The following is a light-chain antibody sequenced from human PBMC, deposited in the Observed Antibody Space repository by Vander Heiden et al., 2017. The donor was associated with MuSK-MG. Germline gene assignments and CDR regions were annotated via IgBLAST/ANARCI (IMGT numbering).Light chain of an antibody. CDR3: QQSYSTPWT. J-gene: IGKJ1*01. V-gene: IGKV1-39*01. Sequence: QITQSPSSLSASVGDRVTITCRASQSISSYLNWYQQKPGKAPKLLIYAASSLQSGVPSRFSGSGSGTDFTLTISSLQPEDFATYYCQQSYSTPWTFGQGTKVEIK. CDR1: QSISSY. CDR2: AAS.